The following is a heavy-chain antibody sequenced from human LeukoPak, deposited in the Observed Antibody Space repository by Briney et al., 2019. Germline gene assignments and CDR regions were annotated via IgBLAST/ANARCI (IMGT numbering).Heavy chain of an antibody. D-gene: IGHD1-26*01. CDR1: GYTFTSYD. CDR3: ALGAATTFDY. Sequence: ASVKVSCKASGYTFTSYDINWVRQAPGQGLEWMGWINPNSGGTNYAQKFQGRVTMTRDTSISTAYMELSRLRSDDTAVYYCALGAATTFDYWGQGTLVTVSS. CDR2: INPNSGGT. J-gene: IGHJ4*02. V-gene: IGHV1-2*02.